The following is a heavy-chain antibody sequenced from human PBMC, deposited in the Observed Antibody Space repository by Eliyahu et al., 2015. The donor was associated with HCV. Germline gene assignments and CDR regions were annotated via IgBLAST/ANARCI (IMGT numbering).Heavy chain of an antibody. J-gene: IGHJ5*02. CDR2: IYYSGST. V-gene: IGHV4-59*01. CDR3: ARSARVRGSSNWFDP. Sequence: QVQLQESGPGLVKPSETLSLTCTVSGGSISSYYWSWIRQPPGKGLEWIGYIYYSGSTNYNPSLKSRVTISVDTSKNQFSLKLSSVTAADTAVYYCARSARVRGSSNWFDPWGQGTLVTVSS. CDR1: GGSISSYY. D-gene: IGHD6-13*01.